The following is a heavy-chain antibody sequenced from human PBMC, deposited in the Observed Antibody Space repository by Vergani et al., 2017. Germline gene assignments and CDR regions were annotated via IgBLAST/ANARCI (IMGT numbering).Heavy chain of an antibody. CDR2: ISVSGGST. CDR3: AKGVVHSFGFDY. J-gene: IGHJ4*02. D-gene: IGHD2/OR15-2a*01. V-gene: IGHV3-23*04. CDR1: GFTFSSYA. Sequence: VQLVESGGGVVQPGGSLRLSCAASGFTFSSYAMSWVRQAPGKGLEWVSAISVSGGSTYYADSVKGRFTISRDNSKNTLYLQMNSLRAEDTAVYYCAKGVVHSFGFDYWGQGTLVTVSS.